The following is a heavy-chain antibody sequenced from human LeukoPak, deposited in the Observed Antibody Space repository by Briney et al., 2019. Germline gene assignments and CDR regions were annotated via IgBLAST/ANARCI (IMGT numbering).Heavy chain of an antibody. CDR1: GFTFSSYS. J-gene: IGHJ4*02. D-gene: IGHD6-13*01. CDR2: ISSSSSYT. Sequence: GGSLRLSCAASGFTFSSYSMNWVRQAPGKGLEWVSYISSSSSYTNYADSVKGRFTISRDNAKNSLYLQMNSLRAEDTAVYYCARVRGIAAAEGSYWGQGTLVTVSS. CDR3: ARVRGIAAAEGSY. V-gene: IGHV3-21*05.